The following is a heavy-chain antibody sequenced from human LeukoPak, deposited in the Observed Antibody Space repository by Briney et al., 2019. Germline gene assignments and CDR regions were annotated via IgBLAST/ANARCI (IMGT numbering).Heavy chain of an antibody. V-gene: IGHV3-23*01. J-gene: IGHJ4*02. CDR2: ISGSGGST. CDR1: GFTFSSYA. D-gene: IGHD3-22*01. CDR3: AKDNRYDSSGYYYGPTDY. Sequence: GGSLRLSCAASGFTFSSYAMSWVRQAPGKGLEWVSAISGSGGSTYYADSVKGRFTISRDNSKNTLYLQMTSLRAEDTAIYYCAKDNRYDSSGYYYGPTDYWGQGTLVTVSS.